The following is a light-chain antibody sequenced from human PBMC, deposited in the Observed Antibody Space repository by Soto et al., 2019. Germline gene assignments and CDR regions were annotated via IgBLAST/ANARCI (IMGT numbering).Light chain of an antibody. CDR1: ISDVGGYQY. CDR2: EIR. J-gene: IGLJ2*01. Sequence: QSALTQPASVSGSPGQSITISCSGTISDVGGYQYVSWYQQHPGKAPKLLIYEIRLRPSGISTRFSGSKSGNTASLTISGLQADDEADYYCRSYTSSDPVIFGGGTKLTVL. CDR3: RSYTSSDPVI. V-gene: IGLV2-14*03.